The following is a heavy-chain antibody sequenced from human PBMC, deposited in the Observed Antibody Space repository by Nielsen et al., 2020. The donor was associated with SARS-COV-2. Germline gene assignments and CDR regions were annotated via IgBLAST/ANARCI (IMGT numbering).Heavy chain of an antibody. CDR2: INPSGGST. J-gene: IGHJ6*02. V-gene: IGHV1-46*01. Sequence: ASVKVSCKASGYTFTSYYMHWVRQAPGQGLEWMGIINPSGGSTSYAQKFQGRVTMTRDTSTSTVYMELSSLRSEDTAVYYCARAPPYYYGSGTSRDYYYYYGMDVWGQGTTVTVSS. CDR1: GYTFTSYY. CDR3: ARAPPYYYGSGTSRDYYYYYGMDV. D-gene: IGHD3-10*01.